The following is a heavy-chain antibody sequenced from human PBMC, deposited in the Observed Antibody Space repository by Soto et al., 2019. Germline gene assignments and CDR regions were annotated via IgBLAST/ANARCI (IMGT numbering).Heavy chain of an antibody. CDR2: IIPIFGTA. J-gene: IGHJ5*02. CDR1: GGTFSSYA. Sequence: QVQLVQSGAEVKKPGSSVKVSCKASGGTFSSYAISWVRQAPGQGLEWMGGIIPIFGTANYAQKFQGRVTITADKATGTAYMEQSSLRSEDTAVYYCARDYSSSWYRGMDWFDPWGQGTLVTVSS. D-gene: IGHD6-13*01. CDR3: ARDYSSSWYRGMDWFDP. V-gene: IGHV1-69*06.